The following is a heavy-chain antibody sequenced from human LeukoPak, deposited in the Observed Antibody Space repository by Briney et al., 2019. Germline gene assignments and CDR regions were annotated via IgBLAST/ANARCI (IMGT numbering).Heavy chain of an antibody. V-gene: IGHV4-39*01. CDR1: GGSISSSSYC. Sequence: SETLSLTCTVSGGSISSSSYCWGWIRQPPGKGLEWIGSIYYDGSTYYNPSLKSRLTISVGASKNQFSLTLSSVTAADTAVYYCARSRGYSYGYPFDYWGQGTLVTVSS. D-gene: IGHD5-18*01. J-gene: IGHJ4*02. CDR3: ARSRGYSYGYPFDY. CDR2: IYYDGST.